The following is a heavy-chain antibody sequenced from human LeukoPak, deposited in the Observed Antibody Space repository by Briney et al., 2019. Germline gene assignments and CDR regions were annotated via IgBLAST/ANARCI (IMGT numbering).Heavy chain of an antibody. CDR3: AKEGLVTTFGDP. CDR2: ISDTGDAT. V-gene: IGHV3-23*01. Sequence: GGSLRLSCAASGFSFSGYAMSWVRQAPGKGLEWVSSISDTGDATYYADSVKGRFTIPRDNSKNTLYLQMNTLRAEDTAVYYCAKEGLVTTFGDPWGQGTLVTVSS. J-gene: IGHJ5*02. D-gene: IGHD3-16*01. CDR1: GFSFSGYA.